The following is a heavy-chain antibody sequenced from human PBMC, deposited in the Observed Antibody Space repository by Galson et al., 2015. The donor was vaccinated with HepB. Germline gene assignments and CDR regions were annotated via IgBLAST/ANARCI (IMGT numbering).Heavy chain of an antibody. Sequence: SVKVSCKASGYSFTTYDINWVRQAPGQGLEWLGWMSPMSGDTGYAQKFQGRVTMTRDTSISTAYMGLKSLRSEDTAVYYCASNPPYTGNFDYWGRGTLVIVSA. J-gene: IGHJ4*02. CDR2: MSPMSGDT. CDR3: ASNPPYTGNFDY. CDR1: GYSFTTYD. D-gene: IGHD2-2*02. V-gene: IGHV1-8*01.